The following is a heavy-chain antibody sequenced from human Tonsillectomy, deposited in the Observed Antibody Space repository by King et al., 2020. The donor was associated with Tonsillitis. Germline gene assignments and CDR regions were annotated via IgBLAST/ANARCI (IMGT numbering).Heavy chain of an antibody. CDR3: ARRDAFDI. V-gene: IGHV3-30*01. CDR2: ISYDGYNK. J-gene: IGHJ3*02. Sequence: VQLVESGGGVVQPGRSLRLSCAASGFSFSSHAMHWVRQAPGKGLGGVAVISYDGYNKYYADSVKGRFTISRDNSKNTLYLQMNSLRAEDTAVYYWARRDAFDIWGQGTMVTVSS. CDR1: GFSFSSHA.